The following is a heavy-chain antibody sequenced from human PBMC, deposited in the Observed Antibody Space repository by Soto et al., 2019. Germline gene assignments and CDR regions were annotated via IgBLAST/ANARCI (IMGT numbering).Heavy chain of an antibody. V-gene: IGHV1-69*02. CDR1: GDTFSFYS. CDR3: ASSYGSGYRAFDY. J-gene: IGHJ4*02. CDR2: INPILSMS. Sequence: QVQLVQSAAEVKRPGSSVKVSCKASGDTFSFYSINWVRQAPGLGLEWMGRINPILSMSNYAQRFQGSVTMAADKSTATAYMELSSLRSEDTAIYYCASSYGSGYRAFDYWGQGALVTVS. D-gene: IGHD3-10*01.